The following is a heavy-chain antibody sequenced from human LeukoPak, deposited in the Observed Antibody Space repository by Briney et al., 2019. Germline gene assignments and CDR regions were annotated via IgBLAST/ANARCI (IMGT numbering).Heavy chain of an antibody. Sequence: SETLSLTCAVYGGSFSGYYWSWIRQPPGKGLEWIGEINHSGSTNYNPSLKSRVTISVDTSKNQFSLKLSSVTAADTAVYYCAREGGGYIYGHGRDDAFDIWGQGTMVTVSS. V-gene: IGHV4-34*01. CDR1: GGSFSGYY. J-gene: IGHJ3*02. CDR2: INHSGST. D-gene: IGHD5-18*01. CDR3: AREGGGYIYGHGRDDAFDI.